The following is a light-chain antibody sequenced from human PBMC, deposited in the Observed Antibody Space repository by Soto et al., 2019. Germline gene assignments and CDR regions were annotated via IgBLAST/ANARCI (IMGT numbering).Light chain of an antibody. CDR2: GAS. V-gene: IGKV3-20*01. Sequence: EVMLTQSPGTLSLSPGERATLSCRASQSIFSNYLAWYQQKSGQAPRLLIYGASNRATGIPDRFSGSGSGTDFTLTIRRLEPEDIAVYYCQPYGTSPRTFGQGTKVEFK. CDR1: QSIFSNY. J-gene: IGKJ1*01. CDR3: QPYGTSPRT.